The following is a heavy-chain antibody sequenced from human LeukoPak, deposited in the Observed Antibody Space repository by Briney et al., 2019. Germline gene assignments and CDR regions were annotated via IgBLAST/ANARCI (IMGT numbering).Heavy chain of an antibody. V-gene: IGHV3-30*18. J-gene: IGHJ4*02. Sequence: GGSLRLSCAASGFTFSSYGMHWVRQAPGRGLEWVAVISYDGSNKYYADSVKGQFTISRDNSKNTLFLQMNSLRAEDTAVYSCAKGYYGSGSYYYIDYWGQGTLVTVSS. D-gene: IGHD3-10*01. CDR1: GFTFSSYG. CDR2: ISYDGSNK. CDR3: AKGYYGSGSYYYIDY.